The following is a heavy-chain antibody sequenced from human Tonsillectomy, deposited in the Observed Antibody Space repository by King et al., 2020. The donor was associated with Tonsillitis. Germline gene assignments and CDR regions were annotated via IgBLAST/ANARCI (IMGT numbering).Heavy chain of an antibody. CDR1: GYTFTGYY. CDR3: ARDGSTGWYHY. Sequence: QLVQSGAEVKKPGASVKVSCKASGYTFTGYYMHWVRQAPGQGLEWMGWINPKSGGTNYAQKFQGRVTMTRDTSISTAYMELTRLRSDDTAVYFCARDGSTGWYHYWGRGTLVTVSS. J-gene: IGHJ4*02. CDR2: INPKSGGT. D-gene: IGHD6-19*01. V-gene: IGHV1-2*02.